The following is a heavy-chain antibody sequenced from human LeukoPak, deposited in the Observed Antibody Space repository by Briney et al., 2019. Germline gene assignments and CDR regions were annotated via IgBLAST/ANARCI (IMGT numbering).Heavy chain of an antibody. J-gene: IGHJ6*03. CDR1: GYTFTGYY. CDR3: ASGMVRGVITRPPVTPRYYYYMDV. Sequence: ASVKVSYKASGYTFTGYYMHWVRQAPGQGLEWMGWINPNSGGTNYAQKFQGRVTMTRDTSISTAYMELSRLRSDDTAVYYCASGMVRGVITRPPVTPRYYYYMDVWGKGTTVTVSS. V-gene: IGHV1-2*02. CDR2: INPNSGGT. D-gene: IGHD3-10*01.